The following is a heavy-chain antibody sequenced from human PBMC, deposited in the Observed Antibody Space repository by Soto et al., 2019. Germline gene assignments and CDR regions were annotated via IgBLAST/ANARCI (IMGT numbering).Heavy chain of an antibody. Sequence: ASVKVSCKASGGTFSSYAISWVRQAPGQGLEWMGGIIPNSGGTNYAQKFQGRVTMTRDTSISTAYMELSRLRSDDTAVYYCARDEGIAARLSYYYYGMDVWGQGTTVTVSS. CDR1: GGTFSSYA. CDR3: ARDEGIAARLSYYYYGMDV. CDR2: IIPNSGGT. D-gene: IGHD6-6*01. J-gene: IGHJ6*02. V-gene: IGHV1-2*02.